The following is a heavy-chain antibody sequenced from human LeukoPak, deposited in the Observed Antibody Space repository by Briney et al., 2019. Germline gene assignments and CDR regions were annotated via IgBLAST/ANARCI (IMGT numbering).Heavy chain of an antibody. Sequence: GGSLRLSCAATGFTFSDYYISWIRQAPGKGLEWVSYISSSGSTIYYADSVKGRFTISRDNAKNSLYLQMNSLRAEDTAVYYCAKGDTTWELPHDYWGQGTLVTVSS. CDR1: GFTFSDYY. D-gene: IGHD1-26*01. J-gene: IGHJ4*02. CDR3: AKGDTTWELPHDY. V-gene: IGHV3-11*01. CDR2: ISSSGSTI.